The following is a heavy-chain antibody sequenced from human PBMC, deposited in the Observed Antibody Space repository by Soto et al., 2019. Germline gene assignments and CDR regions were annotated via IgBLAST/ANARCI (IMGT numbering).Heavy chain of an antibody. J-gene: IGHJ4*02. V-gene: IGHV4-30-4*01. CDR3: ARSRYSGSYFFDY. Sequence: PSETLSLTCTVPGGSISSGDYYWSWIRQPPGKGLEWIAYIHNSVSTHYNPSLKSRVTISVDTSKNQFSLKLSSVTAADTAVYYCARSRYSGSYFFDYWGQGILVTVSS. CDR1: GGSISSGDYY. D-gene: IGHD1-26*01. CDR2: IHNSVST.